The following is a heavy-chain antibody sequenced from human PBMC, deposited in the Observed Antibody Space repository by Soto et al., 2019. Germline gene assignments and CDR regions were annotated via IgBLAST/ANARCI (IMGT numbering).Heavy chain of an antibody. CDR3: ARRYGDYFDY. CDR1: GGSISSYY. CDR2: IYYSGST. J-gene: IGHJ4*02. D-gene: IGHD4-17*01. Sequence: SETLSLTCTVSGGSISSYYWSWIRQPPGKALEWIGYIYYSGSTNYNPCLKSRVTISVDTSKNQFSLKLSSVTAADTAVYYCARRYGDYFDYWGQGTLVTVSS. V-gene: IGHV4-59*08.